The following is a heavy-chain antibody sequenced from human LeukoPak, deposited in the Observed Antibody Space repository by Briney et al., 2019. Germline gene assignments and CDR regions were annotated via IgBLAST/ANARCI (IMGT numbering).Heavy chain of an antibody. V-gene: IGHV4-59*01. D-gene: IGHD3-22*01. CDR1: GGSISSYY. Sequence: SETLSLTCTVSGGSISSYYWSWIRQPPGKGLESIGYIYYSGTTNYNPSLKSRVTISLDTSKNQFSLKLSSVTAADTAVYYCARESSYYYDSGGYWGQGTLVTVSS. J-gene: IGHJ4*02. CDR3: ARESSYYYDSGGY. CDR2: IYYSGTT.